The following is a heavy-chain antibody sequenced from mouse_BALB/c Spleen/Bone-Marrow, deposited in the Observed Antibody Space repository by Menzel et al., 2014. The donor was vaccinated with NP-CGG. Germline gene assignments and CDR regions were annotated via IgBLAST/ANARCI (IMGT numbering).Heavy chain of an antibody. CDR2: ISTGGTII. J-gene: IGHJ2*01. D-gene: IGHD2-1*01. V-gene: IGHV5-17*02. CDR1: GFTFSNFG. Sequence: EVQVVESGGGLVQPGGSRKLSCAASGFTFSNFGMHWVRQAPEKGLEWVAFISTGGTIIYYADTVKGRFTISRDNPKNTLFLQMTSLRSEDTAIYFCARSQFYGNYFDDWGQGTTLTVSS. CDR3: ARSQFYGNYFDD.